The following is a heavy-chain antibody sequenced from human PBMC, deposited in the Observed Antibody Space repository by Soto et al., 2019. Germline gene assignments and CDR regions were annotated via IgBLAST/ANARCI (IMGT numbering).Heavy chain of an antibody. CDR2: IYSGGSI. Sequence: EVQLVEAGGGLIQPGGSLRLSCAASGFIVSSHYMSWVRQAPGKVLEWVSAIYSGGSIYYTDSVEGRFTISRDVSKNILYLQMNSLRADDTAVYYCARDRGDCSSVSCYGSFYYGMDVWGQGTTVIVS. CDR3: ARDRGDCSSVSCYGSFYYGMDV. J-gene: IGHJ6*02. CDR1: GFIVSSHY. D-gene: IGHD2-2*01. V-gene: IGHV3-53*01.